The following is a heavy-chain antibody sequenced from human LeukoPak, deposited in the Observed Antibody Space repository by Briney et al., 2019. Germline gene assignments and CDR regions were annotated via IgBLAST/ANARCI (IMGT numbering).Heavy chain of an antibody. CDR2: ISYDGSNK. Sequence: GGSLRLSCAASGFTFSSYGMHWVRRAPGKGLEWVAVISYDGSNKYYADSVKGRFTISRDNSKNTLYLQMNSLRAEDTAVYYCAKDRSGSVGHFDYWGQGTLVTVSS. V-gene: IGHV3-30*18. CDR1: GFTFSSYG. J-gene: IGHJ4*02. CDR3: AKDRSGSVGHFDY. D-gene: IGHD3-10*01.